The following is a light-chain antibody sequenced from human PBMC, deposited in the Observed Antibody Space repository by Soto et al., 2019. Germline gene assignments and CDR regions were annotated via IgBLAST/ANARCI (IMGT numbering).Light chain of an antibody. J-gene: IGKJ2*01. Sequence: DIQMTQSPSTLSASVGDRVTITCRASQSISSWLAWYQQKPGKAPKLLISKASSLEGGIPSRFSGSGSETEFTLTISSLQPEDFATYYFQQYNSYQYTFGQGTKLEIK. CDR1: QSISSW. CDR3: QQYNSYQYT. CDR2: KAS. V-gene: IGKV1-5*03.